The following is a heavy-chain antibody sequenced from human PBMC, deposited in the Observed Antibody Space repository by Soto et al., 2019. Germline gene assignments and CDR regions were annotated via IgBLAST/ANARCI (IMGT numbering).Heavy chain of an antibody. J-gene: IGHJ6*02. Sequence: GESLKIPRKGSGYSFTSYWIGWVRQMPGKGLEWMGTIYPGDSDTRYSPSFQGQVTISADKSISTAYLQWSSLKASDTAMYYCARDRYFDGLSQPLYGMDVWGQGTTVTVSS. CDR1: GYSFTSYW. V-gene: IGHV5-51*01. CDR2: IYPGDSDT. CDR3: ARDRYFDGLSQPLYGMDV. D-gene: IGHD3-9*01.